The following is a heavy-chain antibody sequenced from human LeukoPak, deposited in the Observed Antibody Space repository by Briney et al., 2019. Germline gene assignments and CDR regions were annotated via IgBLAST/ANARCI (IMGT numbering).Heavy chain of an antibody. Sequence: PSQTLSLTCTVSGGSISSGSYYWSWIRQPAGKGLEWIGRIYTSGSTNYNPSLRSRVTISVDTSKNQFSLKLSSATAADTAVYYCARYPLSSIYGGKGQYYYMDVWGKGTTVTVSS. J-gene: IGHJ6*03. CDR3: ARYPLSSIYGGKGQYYYMDV. CDR2: IYTSGST. V-gene: IGHV4-61*02. CDR1: GGSISSGSYY. D-gene: IGHD4-23*01.